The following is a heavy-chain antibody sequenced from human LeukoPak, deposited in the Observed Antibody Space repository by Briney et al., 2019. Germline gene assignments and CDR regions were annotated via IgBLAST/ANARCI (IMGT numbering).Heavy chain of an antibody. CDR2: IYSGGNT. CDR1: GFTVSSSY. Sequence: GGSLRLSCAASGFTVSSSYMSWVRQAPGKGLEWVSVIYSGGNTFYADSVRGRFTISRDNSKNTLYLQINSLRAEDTAVYYCARDVHTSGYYRGQGTLVTVSS. V-gene: IGHV3-53*01. D-gene: IGHD3-22*01. J-gene: IGHJ4*02. CDR3: ARDVHTSGYY.